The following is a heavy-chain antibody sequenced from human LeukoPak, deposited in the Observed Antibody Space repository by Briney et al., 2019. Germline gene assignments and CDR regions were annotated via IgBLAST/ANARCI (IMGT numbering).Heavy chain of an antibody. V-gene: IGHV3-11*01. CDR2: ISSSGSTI. CDR3: AKDPLGKMTTVTTFQH. D-gene: IGHD4-17*01. CDR1: GFTFSDYY. Sequence: GGSLRLSCAASGFTFSDYYMSWIRQAPGKGLEWVSYISSSGSTIYYADSVKGRFTISRDNAKNTLYLQMNSLRAEDTAVYYCAKDPLGKMTTVTTFQHWGQGTLVTVSS. J-gene: IGHJ1*01.